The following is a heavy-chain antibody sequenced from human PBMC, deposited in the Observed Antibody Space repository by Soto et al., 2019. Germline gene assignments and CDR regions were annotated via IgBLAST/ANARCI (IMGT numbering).Heavy chain of an antibody. CDR2: IYWDGGT. D-gene: IGHD6-19*01. CDR3: AHILGGSGVTVAGCFDY. CDR1: GFSLSTSGVG. Sequence: SGPTLVNPTQTLTLTCTFSGFSLSTSGVGVGWIRQPPGKALEWLALIYWDGGTRYSPSLQSRLTVTKDTSENQVVLTMSDMGPADTATYYCAHILGGSGVTVAGCFDYWGQGTLVTVSS. J-gene: IGHJ4*02. V-gene: IGHV2-5*02.